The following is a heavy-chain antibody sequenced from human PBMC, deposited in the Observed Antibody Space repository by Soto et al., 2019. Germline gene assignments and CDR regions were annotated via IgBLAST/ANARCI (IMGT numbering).Heavy chain of an antibody. D-gene: IGHD2-8*01. CDR1: GFTFDSPYSHG. V-gene: IGHV3-23*01. Sequence: LRLSCAASGFTFDSPYSHGMSWVRQSPGKGPEWVSTISSNGANTHYAESVRGRFTISKDASRNTVHLHMNSLRAEDTATYFCVSWVSAHFDYWGHGTPVTVS. J-gene: IGHJ4*01. CDR3: VSWVSAHFDY. CDR2: ISSNGANT.